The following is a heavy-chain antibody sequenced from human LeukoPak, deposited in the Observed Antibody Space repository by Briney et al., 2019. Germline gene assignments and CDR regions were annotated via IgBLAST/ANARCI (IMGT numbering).Heavy chain of an antibody. CDR2: MNPNSGNT. CDR3: ARDLGEAARLTNDAFDI. V-gene: IGHV1-8*01. Sequence: GASVKVSCKASGYTFTSYDINWVRQATGQGLEWMGWMNPNSGNTGYAQKFQGRVTMTRNTSISTAYMELSSLRSGDTAVYYCARDLGEAARLTNDAFDIWGQGTMVTVSS. CDR1: GYTFTSYD. D-gene: IGHD6-6*01. J-gene: IGHJ3*02.